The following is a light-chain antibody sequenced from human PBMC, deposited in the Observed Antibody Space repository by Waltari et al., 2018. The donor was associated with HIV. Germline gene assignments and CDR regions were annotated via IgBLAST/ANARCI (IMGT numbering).Light chain of an antibody. CDR3: GTWDRTLGGGV. CDR1: SSNIGNDY. Sequence: QSVLTQPPSVSAAPGQKVTISCSSSSSNIGNDYVSWYQHVPGAAPRLLIYDNTKRPSGIPDRFSGSKSGTSATLAITGLQTGDEADYYCGTWDRTLGGGVFGGGTKLTVL. V-gene: IGLV1-51*01. CDR2: DNT. J-gene: IGLJ3*02.